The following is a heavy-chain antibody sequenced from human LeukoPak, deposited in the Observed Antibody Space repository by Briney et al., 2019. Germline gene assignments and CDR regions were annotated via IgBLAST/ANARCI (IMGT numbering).Heavy chain of an antibody. CDR3: ARAYSSSLYWYFDL. CDR1: GGSISWYY. CDR2: VHDRGST. J-gene: IGHJ2*01. Sequence: SETLSLTCTVSGGSISWYYWSWIRQLPGKGLELIGYVHDRGSTNYSPSLKSRVSISVDTSKNQFSLKLSSVTAADTAVYYCARAYSSSLYWYFDLWGRGTLVTVSS. D-gene: IGHD1-26*01. V-gene: IGHV4-59*01.